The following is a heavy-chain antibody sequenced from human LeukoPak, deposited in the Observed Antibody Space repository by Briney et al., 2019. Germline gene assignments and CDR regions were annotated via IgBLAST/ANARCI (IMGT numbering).Heavy chain of an antibody. CDR1: GFTFSYYY. CDR3: AREYYYDSSGPIGY. Sequence: NPGGSLRLSFAAPGFTFSYYYIRWIRQAPGKGLERDSYISSSGSNIYYADSVKGRFTISRDNDKNSLYLQMNSLRAEDTAVYYCAREYYYDSSGPIGYWGQGTLVTVSS. CDR2: ISSSGSNI. D-gene: IGHD3-22*01. V-gene: IGHV3-11*01. J-gene: IGHJ4*02.